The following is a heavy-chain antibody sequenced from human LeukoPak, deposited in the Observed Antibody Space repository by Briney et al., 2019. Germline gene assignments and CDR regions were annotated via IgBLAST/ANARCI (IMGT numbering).Heavy chain of an antibody. CDR3: ARALRIETFGVRRYYYHAMNV. CDR1: GYTFTNYY. CDR2: INPSSLGT. J-gene: IGHJ6*02. V-gene: IGHV1-46*01. D-gene: IGHD3-3*01. Sequence: GASVKVSCKASGYTFTNYYMHWVRQAPGQDLEWMGVINPSSLGTTYAQRFQGRVTMTTDTSTSTVYMDLSSLRSEDTAVYYCARALRIETFGVRRYYYHAMNVWGQGTTVTVSS.